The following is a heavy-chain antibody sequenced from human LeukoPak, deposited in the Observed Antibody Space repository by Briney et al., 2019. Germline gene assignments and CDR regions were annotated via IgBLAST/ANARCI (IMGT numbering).Heavy chain of an antibody. Sequence: GGSLSLSCAASGVTFSDHWMTWVRQTPGKGLEWVAHINQDGSEKHFVDSVEGRFTISRDNDNNSMSLQMNKLRVEDTAVYYCARGATGTYWDWFDPWGQGTVHTVSS. D-gene: IGHD1-26*01. CDR2: INQDGSEK. CDR3: ARGATGTYWDWFDP. J-gene: IGHJ5*02. CDR1: GVTFSDHW. V-gene: IGHV3-7*01.